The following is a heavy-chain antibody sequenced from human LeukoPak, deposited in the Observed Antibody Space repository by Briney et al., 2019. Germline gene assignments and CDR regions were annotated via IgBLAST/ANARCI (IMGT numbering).Heavy chain of an antibody. CDR3: ARRRPRGYSYGFDY. CDR1: GYTFTGYY. CDR2: MNPNSGNT. D-gene: IGHD5-18*01. V-gene: IGHV1-8*02. J-gene: IGHJ4*02. Sequence: ASVKVSCKASGYTFTGYYMHWVRQAPGQGLEWMGWMNPNSGNTGYAQKFQGRVTMTRNTSISTAYMELSSLRSEDTAVYYCARRRPRGYSYGFDYWGQGTLVTVSS.